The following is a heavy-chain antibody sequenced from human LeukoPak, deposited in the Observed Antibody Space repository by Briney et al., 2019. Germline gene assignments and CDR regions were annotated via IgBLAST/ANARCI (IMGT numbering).Heavy chain of an antibody. CDR3: AKAKAGYCSGGGCYGQGYYYGMDV. D-gene: IGHD2-15*01. J-gene: IGHJ6*02. Sequence: GGSLRLSCAASGFTFSSYAMSWVRQAPGKGLEWVSSISGSGNRTYYADSVKGRFTIFRENSKNTLFLQMNSLRAEDTAVYYCAKAKAGYCSGGGCYGQGYYYGMDVWGQGTTVTVSS. CDR2: ISGSGNRT. CDR1: GFTFSSYA. V-gene: IGHV3-23*01.